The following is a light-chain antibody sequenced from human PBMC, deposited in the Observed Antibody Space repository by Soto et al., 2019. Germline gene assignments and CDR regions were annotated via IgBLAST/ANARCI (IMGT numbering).Light chain of an antibody. J-gene: IGKJ1*01. CDR1: QSVSSSY. V-gene: IGKV3-20*01. Sequence: EIVLTQSPGTLSLSPGERATLSCRASQSVSSSYLAWYQQKPGQAPRLLIYGASSRATGIPDRFSGSGSGTDFTLTISRLEPEDFAVYYCQQYGSPPQTFGQGTKVAIK. CDR3: QQYGSPPQT. CDR2: GAS.